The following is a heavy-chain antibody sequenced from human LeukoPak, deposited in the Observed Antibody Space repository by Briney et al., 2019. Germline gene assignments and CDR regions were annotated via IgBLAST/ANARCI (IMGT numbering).Heavy chain of an antibody. D-gene: IGHD6-13*01. CDR3: ARRGAAAGTGWFDP. J-gene: IGHJ5*02. CDR2: IYHSVSYSGRT. CDR1: GDSMNNYY. Sequence: SETLSLTCDVSGDSMNNYYWSWIRQPPGKALEWIGYIYHSVSYSGRTNYNPSLNSRVTISVDPSKNQFSLKLYSMTAADTAVYYCARRGAAAGTGWFDPWGPGTLVTVSS. V-gene: IGHV4-59*08.